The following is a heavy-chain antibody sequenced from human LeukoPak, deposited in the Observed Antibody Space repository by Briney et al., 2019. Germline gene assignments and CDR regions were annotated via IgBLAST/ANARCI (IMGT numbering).Heavy chain of an antibody. Sequence: GGSLRLSCAASGFTFSSSAMTWVRQVLGKGLEWVSTTGVSGSYYADSVKGRFTISRDNPKNTLYLQMNSLRAEDTAVYYCARCYTYGTTWFGGLDVWGQGTTVTVSS. V-gene: IGHV3-23*01. CDR3: ARCYTYGTTWFGGLDV. J-gene: IGHJ6*02. CDR2: TGVSGS. CDR1: GFTFSSSA. D-gene: IGHD3-10*01.